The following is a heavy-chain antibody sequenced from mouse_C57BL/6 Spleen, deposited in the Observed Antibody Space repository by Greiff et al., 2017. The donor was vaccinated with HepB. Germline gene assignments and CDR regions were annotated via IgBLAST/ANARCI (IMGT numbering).Heavy chain of an antibody. CDR2: CYPGDGDT. Sequence: QVQLQQSGPELVKPGASVKISCKASGYASSSSWRNGVKQRPGKGLDWIGRCYPGDGDTNNNGKFKGKATLTADKSSSTSYMQLSSLTSEDSAVYFCASYDYDEIDFAYRGQGALVTVAA. CDR1: GYASSSSW. D-gene: IGHD2-4*01. CDR3: ASYDYDEIDFAY. V-gene: IGHV1-82*01. J-gene: IGHJ3*01.